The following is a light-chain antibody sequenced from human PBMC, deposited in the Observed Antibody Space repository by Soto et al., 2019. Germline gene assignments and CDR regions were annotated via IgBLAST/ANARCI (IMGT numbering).Light chain of an antibody. CDR3: QQCDDFIT. V-gene: IGKV1-9*01. Sequence: DIQLTQSPSFLSASVGDRVTITCRASQGISSYLAWYQQEPGKAPKLLIYDVSTLQSGLPARFSGSGSGRSFSFTISSLQPEDISTYYCQQCDDFITFGGGTRIEIK. CDR1: QGISSY. J-gene: IGKJ4*01. CDR2: DVS.